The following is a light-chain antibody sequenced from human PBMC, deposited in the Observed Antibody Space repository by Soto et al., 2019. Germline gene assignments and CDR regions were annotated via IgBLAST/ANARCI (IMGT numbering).Light chain of an antibody. CDR2: GDS. V-gene: IGLV1-40*01. Sequence: QSVLTQPPSVSGAPGQRVTISCTGSGSNIGAGYDVHWYQHPPGTAPKLLVFGDSHRPSGVPDRFSGSKSGTSASLAITGLQAEDEGDYYCQSYDSTLDARYVFGTGTKVTVL. CDR3: QSYDSTLDARYV. CDR1: GSNIGAGYD. J-gene: IGLJ1*01.